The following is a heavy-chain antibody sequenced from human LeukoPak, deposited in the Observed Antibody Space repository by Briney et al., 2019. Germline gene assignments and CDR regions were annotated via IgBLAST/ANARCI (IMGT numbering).Heavy chain of an antibody. D-gene: IGHD3-22*01. CDR2: IYYSGST. J-gene: IGHJ4*02. CDR1: GGSISSGDYY. V-gene: IGHV4-30-4*01. Sequence: SETLSPTCTVSGGSISSGDYYWSWIRQPPGKGLEWIGYIYYSGSTYYNPSLKSRVTISVDTSKNQFSLKLSSVTAADTAVYYCASAPSVVKVDYWGQGTLVTVSS. CDR3: ASAPSVVKVDY.